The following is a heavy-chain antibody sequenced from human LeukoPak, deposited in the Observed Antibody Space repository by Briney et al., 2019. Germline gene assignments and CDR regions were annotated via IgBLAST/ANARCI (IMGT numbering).Heavy chain of an antibody. V-gene: IGHV1-18*01. Sequence: ASVKVSCKASGYTFTNYGISWVRHASGQGLEWMGWISADNGNTNYAQKFQVRVTMTTDTSTSTAYMELRSLRSDDTAVYYCARDDRSCYYFSDSWGQGTLVTVSS. CDR3: ARDDRSCYYFSDS. J-gene: IGHJ4*02. CDR2: ISADNGNT. D-gene: IGHD3-22*01. CDR1: GYTFTNYG.